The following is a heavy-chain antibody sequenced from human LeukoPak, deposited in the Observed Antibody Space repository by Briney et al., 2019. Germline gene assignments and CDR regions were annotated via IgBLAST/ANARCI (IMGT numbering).Heavy chain of an antibody. J-gene: IGHJ6*02. CDR2: ISRSGGST. D-gene: IGHD6-13*01. CDR1: GFTFNSYA. Sequence: GWALRLSCAASGFTFNSYAMSWVRPAPGQGLEGVSAISRSGGSTYYPDSAKGRFTISRDNSKNTLYLQMNSLRAEDTAVYYCANGGSSWPDVDGMDVWGQGTTVTVSS. CDR3: ANGGSSWPDVDGMDV. V-gene: IGHV3-23*01.